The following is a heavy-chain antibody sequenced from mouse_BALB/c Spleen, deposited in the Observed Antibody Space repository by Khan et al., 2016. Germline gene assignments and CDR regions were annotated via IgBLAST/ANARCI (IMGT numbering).Heavy chain of an antibody. CDR2: ISYDGSN. CDR1: GYSITSGYY. V-gene: IGHV3-6*02. Sequence: EVKLQESGPGLVKPSQSLSLTCSVTGYSITSGYYWNWIRQFPGNKLEWMGYISYDGSNNYNPSLKNRISITRDTSKNQFFLKLNSVTTEDTATYYGASDGYGSINFNYWGQGTTLTVSS. J-gene: IGHJ2*01. CDR3: ASDGYGSINFNY. D-gene: IGHD1-1*01.